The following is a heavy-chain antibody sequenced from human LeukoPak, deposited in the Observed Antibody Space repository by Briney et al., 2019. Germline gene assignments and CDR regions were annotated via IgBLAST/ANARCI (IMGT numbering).Heavy chain of an antibody. CDR1: GFTLSAYI. Sequence: GRSLRLSCATSGFTLSAYIMHWVRQAPDRGLEWVAVMSYDGRIEYYADSVKGRFTISRDESKNTLYLQMNSLRDEDTAVYYCATESYYYDVSGYHTRPDYWGRGTQVTVSS. CDR3: ATESYYYDVSGYHTRPDY. V-gene: IGHV3-30*03. D-gene: IGHD3-22*01. CDR2: MSYDGRIE. J-gene: IGHJ4*02.